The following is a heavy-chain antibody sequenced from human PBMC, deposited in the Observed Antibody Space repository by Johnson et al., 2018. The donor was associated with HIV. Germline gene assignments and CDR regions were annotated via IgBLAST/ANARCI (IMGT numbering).Heavy chain of an antibody. CDR3: ARGGYYDSKPYDAFDI. CDR1: QFSFSNYG. CDR2: ISFAGTKK. D-gene: IGHD3-22*01. V-gene: IGHV3-30*03. J-gene: IGHJ3*02. Sequence: VQLVESGGGVVQPGRSLRLSCAASQFSFSNYGMHWVRQAPGKGLEWVAAISFAGTKKHYADSVKGRFTISRDNSKNTLYLQMNSLRAEDTAVYYCARGGYYDSKPYDAFDIWGQGTMVTVSS.